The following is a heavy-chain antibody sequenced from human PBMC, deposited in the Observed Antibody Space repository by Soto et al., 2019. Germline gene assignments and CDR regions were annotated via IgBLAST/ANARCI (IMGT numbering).Heavy chain of an antibody. CDR3: ASAAIAAAAAGYYYGMDV. Sequence: ASVKVSCKASGGTFSSYAISWVRQAPGQGLEWMGGIIPIFGTANYAQKFQGRVTITADESTSTAYMELSSLRSEDTAVYYCASAAIAAAAAGYYYGMDVWGQGTTVNV. CDR2: IIPIFGTA. D-gene: IGHD6-13*01. V-gene: IGHV1-69*13. J-gene: IGHJ6*02. CDR1: GGTFSSYA.